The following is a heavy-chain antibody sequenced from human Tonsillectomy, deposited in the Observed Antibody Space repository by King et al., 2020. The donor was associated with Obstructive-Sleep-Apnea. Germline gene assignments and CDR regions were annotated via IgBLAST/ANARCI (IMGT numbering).Heavy chain of an antibody. CDR2: IYYSGST. V-gene: IGHV4-59*01. CDR1: GGSISSYY. J-gene: IGHJ5*02. Sequence: QLQESGPGLVKPSETLSLTCTVSGGSISSYYWNWIRQPPGKGLEWIGNIYYSGSTNYNPSLKSRVTILIYTSKNQFSLKLSSVTAADTAVYYCATWKLVRAVFSDRLDPWRRGTLVTVPS. D-gene: IGHD1-1*01. CDR3: ATWKLVRAVFSDRLDP.